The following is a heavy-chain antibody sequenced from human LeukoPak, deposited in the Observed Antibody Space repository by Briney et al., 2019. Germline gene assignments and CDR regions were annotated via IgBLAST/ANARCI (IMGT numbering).Heavy chain of an antibody. J-gene: IGHJ4*02. CDR2: ISGSGDNT. CDR3: AKSGYYTGPNPGLDY. Sequence: GGSLRLSCAVSGFTFSSYATSWVRQAPGKGLEWVSAISGSGDNTYYADSVKGRFTISRDNSKNTLYLQMNSLRAEDTAVYYCAKSGYYTGPNPGLDYWGQGTLVTVSS. D-gene: IGHD3-3*01. V-gene: IGHV3-23*01. CDR1: GFTFSSYA.